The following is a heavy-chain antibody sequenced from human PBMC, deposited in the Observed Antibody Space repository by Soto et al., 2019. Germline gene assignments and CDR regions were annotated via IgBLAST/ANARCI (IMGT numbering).Heavy chain of an antibody. CDR1: GDSISSGNYY. V-gene: IGHV4-30-4*01. Sequence: TSETLSLTCTVSGDSISSGNYYWSRIRQTPGKGLEWIGYIYYSGSAYYKPSLKSRVTISVDTSKDQFSLKLNSVTAADTAVYYCARDQGGYGNFDYWGQGTLVTVSS. J-gene: IGHJ4*02. D-gene: IGHD5-12*01. CDR3: ARDQGGYGNFDY. CDR2: IYYSGSA.